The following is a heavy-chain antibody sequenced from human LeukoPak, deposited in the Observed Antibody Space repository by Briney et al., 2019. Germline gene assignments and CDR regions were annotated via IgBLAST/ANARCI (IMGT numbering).Heavy chain of an antibody. CDR2: ISGGTT. CDR3: SRDSGWLSVY. CDR1: GFTFGDYL. V-gene: IGHV3-49*03. Sequence: GGSLRLSCTASGFTFGDYLMSWFRQAPGKGLEWIGFISGGTTEYAASVKGRFTISRDDSTSIAYLQMNSLTTEDTAVYYCSRDSGWLSVYWGQGTLVTVSS. D-gene: IGHD6-19*01. J-gene: IGHJ4*02.